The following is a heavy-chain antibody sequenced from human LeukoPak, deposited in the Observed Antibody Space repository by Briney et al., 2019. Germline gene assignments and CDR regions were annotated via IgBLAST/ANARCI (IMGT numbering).Heavy chain of an antibody. CDR1: GGSFSGYY. CDR2: INHSGST. Sequence: SETLSLTCAVYGGSFSGYYWSWIRQPPGKGLEWIGEINHSGSTNYNPSLKSRVNISVDTSKHQLSLKLSSVTAADTAVYYCARGPYRTAMVTYWGQGTLVTVSS. V-gene: IGHV4-34*01. CDR3: ARGPYRTAMVTY. J-gene: IGHJ4*02. D-gene: IGHD5-18*01.